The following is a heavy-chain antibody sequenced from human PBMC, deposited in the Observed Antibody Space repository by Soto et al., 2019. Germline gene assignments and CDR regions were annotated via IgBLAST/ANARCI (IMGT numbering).Heavy chain of an antibody. D-gene: IGHD3-22*01. CDR2: IYHSGST. J-gene: IGHJ5*02. CDR3: ARARNYYDSSGYYNNWFAP. CDR1: GGSISSGGYS. V-gene: IGHV4-30-2*01. Sequence: SETLSLTCAVSGGSISSGGYSWSWIRQPPGKGLEWIGYIYHSGSTYYNPSLKSRVTISVDRSKNQFSLKLSSVTAADTAVYYCARARNYYDSSGYYNNWFAPWGQGTLVTVSS.